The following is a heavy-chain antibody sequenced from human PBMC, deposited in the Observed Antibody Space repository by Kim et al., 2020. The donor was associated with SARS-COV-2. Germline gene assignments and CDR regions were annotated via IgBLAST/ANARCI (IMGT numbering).Heavy chain of an antibody. CDR3: AREAVAGSFDY. D-gene: IGHD6-19*01. CDR2: NR. V-gene: IGHV1-3*01. Sequence: NRRYSQKFRARVSITRDTSATTAYLELSGLRSEDTAVYYCAREAVAGSFDYWGQGTLVTVSS. J-gene: IGHJ4*02.